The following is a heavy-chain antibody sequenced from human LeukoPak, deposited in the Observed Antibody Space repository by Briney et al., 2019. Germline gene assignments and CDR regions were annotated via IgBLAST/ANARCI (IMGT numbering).Heavy chain of an antibody. V-gene: IGHV3-48*02. D-gene: IGHD3-22*01. Sequence: GGSLRLSCAASGFTFSSYSMNWVRQAPGKGREWVSYISSRSSIISYADSVKGRFTISRDNAKNSLYLQMNSLRDEDTAVYYCAREGFYYDNSAYCSRGFDYWGQGTLVTVSP. CDR1: GFTFSSYS. J-gene: IGHJ4*02. CDR3: AREGFYYDNSAYCSRGFDY. CDR2: ISSRSSII.